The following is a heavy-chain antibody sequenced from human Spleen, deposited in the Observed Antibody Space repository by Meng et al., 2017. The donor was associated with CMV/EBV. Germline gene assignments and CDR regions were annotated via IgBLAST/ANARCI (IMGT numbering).Heavy chain of an antibody. V-gene: IGHV4-30-4*08. D-gene: IGHD2-2*01. J-gene: IGHJ5*02. CDR1: GRSIPRDNSS. CDR3: ARVHQLLSKWLDP. Sequence: SGRSIPRDNSSWSWLRQPPGNGLEWIGCIYSRGSTYCHPSLKSRVTMSLDASKNQFSLRLSSVTAADTAIYYCARVHQLLSKWLDPWGQGTLVTVSS. CDR2: IYSRGST.